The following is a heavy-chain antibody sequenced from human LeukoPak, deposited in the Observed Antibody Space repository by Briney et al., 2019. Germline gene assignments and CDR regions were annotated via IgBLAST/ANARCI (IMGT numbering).Heavy chain of an antibody. D-gene: IGHD6-13*01. CDR3: ASHSSSWYGFDY. CDR1: GSTVSSNH. J-gene: IGHJ4*02. V-gene: IGHV3-53*01. CDR2: IYSGGST. Sequence: GGSLRLSCAASGSTVSSNHMSWVRQGPGKGLEWVSVIYSGGSTYYADSVKGRFTISRDNSKNTLYLQMNSLRAEDTAVYYCASHSSSWYGFDYWGRGTLVTVSS.